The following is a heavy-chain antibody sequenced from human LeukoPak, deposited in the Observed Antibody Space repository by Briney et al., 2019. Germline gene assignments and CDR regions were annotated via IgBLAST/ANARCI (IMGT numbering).Heavy chain of an antibody. CDR1: GYTFTGYY. CDR2: INPNSGGT. CDR3: ASSPTSECSGGSCYSY. D-gene: IGHD2-15*01. Sequence: ASVKVSCKASGYTFTGYYRHWVRQAPGQGLEWMGWINPNSGGTNYVQKFQGRVTMTRDTSITTAYMQLSRLRSDDTDVYYSASSPTSECSGGSCYSYWGQGTLVTVSS. V-gene: IGHV1-2*02. J-gene: IGHJ4*02.